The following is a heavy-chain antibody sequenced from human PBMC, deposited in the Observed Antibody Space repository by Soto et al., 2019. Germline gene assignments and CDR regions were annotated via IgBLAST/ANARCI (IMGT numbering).Heavy chain of an antibody. J-gene: IGHJ4*02. D-gene: IGHD6-19*01. CDR3: ARGEDADSSGWYDY. V-gene: IGHV4-34*01. Sequence: SETLSLTCAVYGGSFSGYYWSWIRQPPGKGLEWFGEINHSGSTNYNPSLKSRVTISVDTSKNQFSLKLSSVTAADTAVYYCARGEDADSSGWYDYWGQGTLVTVSS. CDR1: GGSFSGYY. CDR2: INHSGST.